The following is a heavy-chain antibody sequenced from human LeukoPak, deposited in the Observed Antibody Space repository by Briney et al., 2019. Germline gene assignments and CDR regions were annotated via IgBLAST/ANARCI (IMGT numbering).Heavy chain of an antibody. J-gene: IGHJ4*02. CDR2: ISSSSSYI. Sequence: GGSLRLSCAASGFTLSSYSMNWVRQAPGKGLERVSSISSSSSYIYYADSVKGRFTISRDNAKNSLYLQMNSLRAEDTAVYYCASWAREDYYGSGSFFDYWGQGTLVTVSS. D-gene: IGHD3-10*01. CDR3: ASWAREDYYGSGSFFDY. CDR1: GFTLSSYS. V-gene: IGHV3-21*01.